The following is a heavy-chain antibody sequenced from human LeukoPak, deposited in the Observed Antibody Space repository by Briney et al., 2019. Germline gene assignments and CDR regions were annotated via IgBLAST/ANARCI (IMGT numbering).Heavy chain of an antibody. Sequence: QSGGSLRLSCAASGFTFSSYAMSWVRQAPGKGLEWVSAISGSGGSTYYADSVKGRFTISRDNSKNTLYLQMNSLRAEDTAVYYCAKSRPRVGATPIGAFDIWGQGTMVTVSS. CDR3: AKSRPRVGATPIGAFDI. D-gene: IGHD1-26*01. J-gene: IGHJ3*02. CDR1: GFTFSSYA. V-gene: IGHV3-23*01. CDR2: ISGSGGST.